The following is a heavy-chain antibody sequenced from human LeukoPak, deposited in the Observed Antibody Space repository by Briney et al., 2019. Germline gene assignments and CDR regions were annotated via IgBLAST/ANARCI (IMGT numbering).Heavy chain of an antibody. D-gene: IGHD2-2*01. CDR1: GFTFSSYS. CDR3: ARLVSTSSYYFDY. Sequence: GGSLRLSCAASGFTFSSYSMNWVRQAPGKGLEWVSSISSSSSYIYYADSVKGRFTISRDNAENSLYLQMNSLRAEDTAAYYCARLVSTSSYYFDYWGQGTLVTVSS. J-gene: IGHJ4*02. V-gene: IGHV3-21*01. CDR2: ISSSSSYI.